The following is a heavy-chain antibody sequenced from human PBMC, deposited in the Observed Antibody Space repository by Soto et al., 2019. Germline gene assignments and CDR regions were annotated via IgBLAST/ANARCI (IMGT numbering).Heavy chain of an antibody. CDR3: ARDHRWEYSSSSDGFDP. Sequence: QVQLVQSGAEVKKPGASVKVSCKASGYTFTSYGISWVRQAPAQGLEWMGWISAYNGNTNYAQKLQGRVTMTTDTSTSTAYIELRSLRSDDTAVYYCARDHRWEYSSSSDGFDPWGQGTLVTVAS. CDR2: ISAYNGNT. D-gene: IGHD6-6*01. V-gene: IGHV1-18*01. CDR1: GYTFTSYG. J-gene: IGHJ5*02.